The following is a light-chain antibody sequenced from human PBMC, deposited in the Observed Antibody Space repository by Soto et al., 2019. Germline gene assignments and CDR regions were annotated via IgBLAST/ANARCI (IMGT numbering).Light chain of an antibody. CDR3: SSYTSSSTVV. CDR2: GVV. CDR1: ISDVGAYNF. J-gene: IGLJ2*01. V-gene: IGLV2-14*03. Sequence: QSALTQPASVSGSPGQSITISCTGTISDVGAYNFVSWYQHHPGKAPKLMIYGVVNRPSGVSNRFSGSKSAYTASLTISGLQAEDEADYYCSSYTSSSTVVFGGGTKVTVL.